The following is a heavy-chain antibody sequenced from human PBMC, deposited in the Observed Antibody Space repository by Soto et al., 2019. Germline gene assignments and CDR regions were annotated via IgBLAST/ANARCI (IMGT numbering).Heavy chain of an antibody. Sequence: ASVKVSCKASGATFSSYAISWVRQAPGQGLEWMGGIIPIFGTANYAQKFQGRVTITADKSTSTAYMELSSLRSEDTAVYYCARDGSDGDYVWFDPWGQGTLVTVSS. CDR1: GATFSSYA. CDR2: IIPIFGTA. J-gene: IGHJ5*02. D-gene: IGHD4-17*01. CDR3: ARDGSDGDYVWFDP. V-gene: IGHV1-69*06.